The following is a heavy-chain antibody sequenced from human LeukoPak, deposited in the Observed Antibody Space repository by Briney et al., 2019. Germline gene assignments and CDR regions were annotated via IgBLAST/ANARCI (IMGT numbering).Heavy chain of an antibody. CDR3: ARLRELLLWFGGRGNWFDP. CDR2: IYYSGST. D-gene: IGHD3-10*01. J-gene: IGHJ5*02. CDR1: GGSISSSSYF. V-gene: IGHV4-39*07. Sequence: SETLSLTCTISGGSISSSSYFWGWLRQPPEKGLEWIGSIYYSGSTYYNPSLKSRVTISVDTSKNQFSLKLSSMTAADTAVYYCARLRELLLWFGGRGNWFDPWGQGTLVTVSS.